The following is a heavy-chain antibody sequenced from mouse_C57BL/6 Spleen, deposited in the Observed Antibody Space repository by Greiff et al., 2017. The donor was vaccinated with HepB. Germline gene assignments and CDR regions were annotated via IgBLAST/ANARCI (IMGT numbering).Heavy chain of an antibody. J-gene: IGHJ2*01. Sequence: EVKLVESGGDLVKPGGSLKLSCAASGFTFSSYGMSWVRQTPDKRLEWVATISSGGSYTYYPDSVKGRFTISRDNAKNTLYLQMSSLKSEDTAMYYCARLGLFNYWGQGTTLTVSS. CDR2: ISSGGSYT. CDR3: ARLGLFNY. V-gene: IGHV5-6*01. CDR1: GFTFSSYG.